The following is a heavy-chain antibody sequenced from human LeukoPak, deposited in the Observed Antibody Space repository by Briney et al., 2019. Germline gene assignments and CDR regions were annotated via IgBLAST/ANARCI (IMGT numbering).Heavy chain of an antibody. Sequence: ASVKVSCKASGYTFTGYYMHWVRQAPGQGLEWMGWINPNSGGTNYAQKFQGRVTMTRDTSISTAYMELSRLRSDDTAVYYCAREAMVRGVIHRYYYMDVWGKGTTVTVSS. CDR1: GYTFTGYY. CDR2: INPNSGGT. V-gene: IGHV1-2*02. CDR3: AREAMVRGVIHRYYYMDV. J-gene: IGHJ6*03. D-gene: IGHD3-10*01.